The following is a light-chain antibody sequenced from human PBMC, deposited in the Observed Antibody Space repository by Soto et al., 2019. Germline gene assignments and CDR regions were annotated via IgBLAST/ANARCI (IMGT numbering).Light chain of an antibody. CDR1: QTISRW. V-gene: IGKV1-5*01. CDR2: DAS. J-gene: IGKJ5*01. Sequence: DIQLTQTPSTLSASLGAEVTITCRASQTISRWLAWYQQKPGRAPKLLIYDASTLESGVPSRSSGSGSETEFTLTISRLQPDDFATYFCHSRAFGQGTRLEIK. CDR3: HSRA.